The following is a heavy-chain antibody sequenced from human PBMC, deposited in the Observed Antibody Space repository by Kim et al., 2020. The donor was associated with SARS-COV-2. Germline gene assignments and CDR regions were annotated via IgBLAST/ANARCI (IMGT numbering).Heavy chain of an antibody. CDR3: ARGPPSGGGGCYSH. J-gene: IGHJ4*02. V-gene: IGHV4-30-2*05. D-gene: IGHD2-21*02. Sequence: NPALNSRVPISIDTSKTQFSLKLSSVTAADTAVYYCARGPPSGGGGCYSHWGQGTLVTVSS.